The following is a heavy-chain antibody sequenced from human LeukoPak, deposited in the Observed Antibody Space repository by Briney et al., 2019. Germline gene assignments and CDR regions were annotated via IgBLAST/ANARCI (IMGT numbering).Heavy chain of an antibody. CDR3: TRSLGVVIHGGMDV. J-gene: IGHJ6*02. Sequence: PSETLSLTCTVSGGSISSYHWSWIRQPPGEGLEWIGHIYYTGSTNYNPSLKSRVTMSLDTSKNQFSLKLTSVTAADTAVYYCTRSLGVVIHGGMDVWGQGTTVTVSS. D-gene: IGHD3-3*01. V-gene: IGHV4-59*01. CDR2: IYYTGST. CDR1: GGSISSYH.